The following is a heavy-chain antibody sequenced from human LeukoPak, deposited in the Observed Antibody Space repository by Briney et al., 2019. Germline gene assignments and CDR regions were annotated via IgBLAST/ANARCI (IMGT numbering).Heavy chain of an antibody. CDR1: GFTFSNYD. CDR2: IGIAGDT. D-gene: IGHD1-26*01. J-gene: IGHJ6*03. Sequence: PGGSLRLSCAASGFTFSNYDMHWVRQRTGKRLGRVSAIGIAGDTYYPGSVKGRFTISRENAENSLYLQMNSLRARDTAVYYCARMGLGQYYMDVWGNETAVTISS. CDR3: ARMGLGQYYMDV. V-gene: IGHV3-13*01.